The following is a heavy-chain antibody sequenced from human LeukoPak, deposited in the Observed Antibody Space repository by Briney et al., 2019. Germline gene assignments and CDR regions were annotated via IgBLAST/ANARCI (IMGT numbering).Heavy chain of an antibody. CDR2: ILNNDIGGNA. CDR1: GFTFSSST. J-gene: IGHJ4*02. D-gene: IGHD1-26*01. V-gene: IGHV3-23*01. Sequence: GRSLRLSCTASGFTFSSSTMSWVRQAPGKRPEWVSGILNNDIGGNAYYADAVKGRFTISRDDSKSTLYLEMNSLRAEDTAMYYCVKEIKYVGATYLHSWGQGTLVTVSS. CDR3: VKEIKYVGATYLHS.